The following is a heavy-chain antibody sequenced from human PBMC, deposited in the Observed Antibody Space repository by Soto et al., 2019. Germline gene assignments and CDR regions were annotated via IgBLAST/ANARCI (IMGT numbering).Heavy chain of an antibody. J-gene: IGHJ3*02. CDR2: IYWDGDK. V-gene: IGHV2-5*02. CDR1: GFSLSTSGVG. CDR3: AHALLAARLVPDAFDI. D-gene: IGHD6-6*01. Sequence: SGPTLVNPTQTLTLTCTFSGFSLSTSGVGVGWIRQPPGKALEWLALIYWDGDKRYSPSLKSRLTITKDTSKNQVVLTMTNMDPVDTATYYCAHALLAARLVPDAFDIWGQGTMVTVSS.